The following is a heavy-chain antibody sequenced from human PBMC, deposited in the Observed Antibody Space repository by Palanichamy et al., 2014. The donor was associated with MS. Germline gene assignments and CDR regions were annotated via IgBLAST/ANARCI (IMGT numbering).Heavy chain of an antibody. CDR1: GGSIHIYY. V-gene: IGHV4-4*07. CDR2: IDTSGTT. D-gene: IGHD3-10*01. Sequence: QVQLQESGPGLAKPSETLSLTCTVSGGSIHIYYWSWIRQPAGKGLEWIGRIDTSGTTEFNPSLRSRLTMSTDASRNQFSLKLSSVTAADTAVYYCARDGTGSGGSGTYQGGWFDPWGQGILVTVSS. J-gene: IGHJ5*02. CDR3: ARDGTGSGGSGTYQGGWFDP.